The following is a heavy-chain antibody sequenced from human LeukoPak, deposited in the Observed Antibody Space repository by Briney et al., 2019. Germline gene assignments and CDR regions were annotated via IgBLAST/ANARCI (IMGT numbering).Heavy chain of an antibody. D-gene: IGHD6-19*01. Sequence: PGGSLRLSCAASEFTFSSYGMHWVRQAPGKGLEWVAVISYDGSNKYYADSVKGRFTISRDNSKNTLYLQMNSLRAEDTAVYYCAKVSPSIAVAGRFDYWGQGTLVTVSS. CDR3: AKVSPSIAVAGRFDY. CDR2: ISYDGSNK. J-gene: IGHJ4*02. CDR1: EFTFSSYG. V-gene: IGHV3-30*18.